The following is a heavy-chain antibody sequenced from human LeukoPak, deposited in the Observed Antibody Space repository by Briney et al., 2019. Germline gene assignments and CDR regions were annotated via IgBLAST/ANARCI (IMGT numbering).Heavy chain of an antibody. D-gene: IGHD6-19*01. Sequence: GGSLRLSCAASGFTVSSNYMSWVRQAPGKGLEWVSVIYSGGSTYYADSVKGRFTISRDDSKNTLYLQMNSLKTEDTAVYYCTTDSRSSGWYGGWGQGTLVTVSS. CDR3: TTDSRSSGWYGG. V-gene: IGHV3-66*01. CDR1: GFTVSSNY. CDR2: IYSGGST. J-gene: IGHJ4*02.